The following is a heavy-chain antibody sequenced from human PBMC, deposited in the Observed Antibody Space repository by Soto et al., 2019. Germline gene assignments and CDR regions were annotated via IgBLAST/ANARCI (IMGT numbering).Heavy chain of an antibody. Sequence: QVQLVQSGAEVKKPGSSVKVSCKASVGTFSSYAIRWVRQAPGQGLEWMGGIIPIFGTANYAQKFQGRVTITADESTRTAYMELSSLRSEDTAVYYCARVVHRPRRDGYSRPAYYFDYWGQGTLVTVSS. CDR2: IIPIFGTA. CDR3: ARVVHRPRRDGYSRPAYYFDY. V-gene: IGHV1-69*12. CDR1: VGTFSSYA. D-gene: IGHD5-18*01. J-gene: IGHJ4*02.